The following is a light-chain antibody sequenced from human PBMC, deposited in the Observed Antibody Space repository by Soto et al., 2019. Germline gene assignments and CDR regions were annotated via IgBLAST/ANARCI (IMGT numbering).Light chain of an antibody. CDR2: DVS. CDR1: SSDVGAYNY. J-gene: IGLJ1*01. Sequence: ALTQPASVSGSPGQSITISCTGSSSDVGAYNYVSWYQQHPGKAPKLMIYDVSDRPSGVSNRLSGSKSGNTASLSISGRMPEVVAVFYCSSYTISGTYVFGTGTKVTVL. V-gene: IGLV2-14*01. CDR3: SSYTISGTYV.